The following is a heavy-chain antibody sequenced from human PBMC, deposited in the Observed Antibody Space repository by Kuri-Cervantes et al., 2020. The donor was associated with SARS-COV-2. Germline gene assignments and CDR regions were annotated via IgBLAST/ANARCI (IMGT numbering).Heavy chain of an antibody. Sequence: SLKISCAASGFTFDDYAMHWVRQAPGKGLEWVSGISWNSGSIGYADSVKGRFTISRDNSKNTLYLQMNSLRAEDTAVYYCAKDIEELERLYAFDYWGQGTLVTVSS. CDR2: ISWNSGSI. D-gene: IGHD1-1*01. J-gene: IGHJ4*02. CDR3: AKDIEELERLYAFDY. CDR1: GFTFDDYA. V-gene: IGHV3-9*01.